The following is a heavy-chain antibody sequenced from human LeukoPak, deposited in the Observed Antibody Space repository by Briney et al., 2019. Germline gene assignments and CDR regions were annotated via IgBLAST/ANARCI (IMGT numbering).Heavy chain of an antibody. D-gene: IGHD5-18*01. CDR2: ITGNGATT. J-gene: IGHJ4*02. V-gene: IGHV3-23*01. CDR3: AKERRRVDTEMVRSYYFEN. CDR1: GFSFSSSA. Sequence: GGSLRLSCAASGFSFSSSAMSWVRQTPGKGLEWVSSITGNGATTSYSDSVKGRFNISRDNSKNTPSLQMSSLRVEDTAVYFCAKERRRVDTEMVRSYYFENWGQGTLVTVSS.